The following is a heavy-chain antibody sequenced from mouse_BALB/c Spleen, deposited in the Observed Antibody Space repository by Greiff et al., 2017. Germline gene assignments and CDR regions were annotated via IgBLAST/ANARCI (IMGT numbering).Heavy chain of an antibody. CDR2: ISSGGSYT. J-gene: IGHJ1*01. CDR1: GFTFSSYG. V-gene: IGHV5-6*01. D-gene: IGHD3-1*01. CDR3: ARQGYDHWYFDV. Sequence: EVMLVESGGDLVKPGGSLKLSCAASGFTFSSYGMSWVRQTPDKRLEWVATISSGGSYTYYPDSVKGRFTISRDNAKNTLYLQMSSLKSEDTAMYYCARQGYDHWYFDVWGAGTTVTVSS.